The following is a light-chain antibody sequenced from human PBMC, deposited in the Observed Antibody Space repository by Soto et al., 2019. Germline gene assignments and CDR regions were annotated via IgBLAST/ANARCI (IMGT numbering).Light chain of an antibody. CDR2: EVN. CDR3: CSYAGSSTLYV. J-gene: IGLJ1*01. Sequence: LTPPAAVSRSPGESTAISCTRTSSEVGTYNLVAWYQQHPGKAPKLMIYEVNKRPSGVSDRFSGSKSGNTASLTISRLQAEDEADYYCCSYAGSSTLYVFGTGTKVTVL. CDR1: SSEVGTYNL. V-gene: IGLV2-23*02.